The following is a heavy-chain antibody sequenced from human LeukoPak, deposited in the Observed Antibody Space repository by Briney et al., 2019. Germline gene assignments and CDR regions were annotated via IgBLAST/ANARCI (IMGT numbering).Heavy chain of an antibody. CDR2: ISGSGGST. CDR1: GFTFSSYS. V-gene: IGHV3-23*01. D-gene: IGHD3-16*01. CDR3: AKAPAGLGEPFDY. J-gene: IGHJ4*02. Sequence: GGSLRLSCAASGFTFSSYSMNWVRQAPGKGLEWVSAISGSGGSTYYADSVKGRFTISRDNSKNTLYLQMNSLRAEDTAVYYCAKAPAGLGEPFDYWGQGTLVTVSS.